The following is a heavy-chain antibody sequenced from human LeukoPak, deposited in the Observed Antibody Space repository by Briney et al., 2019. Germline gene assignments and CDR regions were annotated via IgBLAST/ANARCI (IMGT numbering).Heavy chain of an antibody. CDR2: INSDGSST. D-gene: IGHD6-19*01. Sequence: QPGGSLRLSCAASGFTFSSYWMHWVRQAPGKGLVWVSRINSDGSSTSYADSVKGRFTISRDNAKKTLYLQMNSLRAEDTAVYYCAREAGYSSGWYPNWFDPWGQGTLVTVSS. V-gene: IGHV3-74*01. CDR1: GFTFSSYW. CDR3: AREAGYSSGWYPNWFDP. J-gene: IGHJ5*02.